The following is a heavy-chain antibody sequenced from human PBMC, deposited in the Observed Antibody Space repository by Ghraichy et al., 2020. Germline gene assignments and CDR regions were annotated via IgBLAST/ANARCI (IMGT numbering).Heavy chain of an antibody. CDR1: GFIFSSYA. Sequence: GGSLRLSCAASGFIFSSYAMHWVRQAPGKGLEWVAVISYDGSNKYCADSVRGRFTVSRDNSKNTLYVQINSLRAEDTALYYCGRDMVGGSLDIWGQGTMVTVS. V-gene: IGHV3-30-3*01. CDR2: ISYDGSNK. CDR3: GRDMVGGSLDI. J-gene: IGHJ3*02. D-gene: IGHD2-15*01.